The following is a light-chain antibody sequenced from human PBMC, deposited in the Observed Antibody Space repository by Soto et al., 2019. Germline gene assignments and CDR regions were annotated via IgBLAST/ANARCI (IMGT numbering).Light chain of an antibody. J-gene: IGKJ1*01. CDR2: AAS. CDR1: QNINNY. CDR3: QQYGSSPWT. V-gene: IGKV3-20*01. Sequence: EIVMTQSPATLSVSPGERATLSCRASQNINNYLAWYQQKPGQAPRLLIYAASRRATGIPDRFSGSGSGTDFTLTISRLEPEDFAVYYCQQYGSSPWTFGQGTKVDNK.